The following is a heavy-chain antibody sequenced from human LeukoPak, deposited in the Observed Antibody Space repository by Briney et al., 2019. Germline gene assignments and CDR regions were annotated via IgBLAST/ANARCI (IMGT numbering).Heavy chain of an antibody. V-gene: IGHV4-59*01. CDR3: ARDFYDSRGDAFDI. D-gene: IGHD3-22*01. J-gene: IGHJ3*02. Sequence: SGTLSLTCTVSGGSISSYAWSWIRQPPGKGLEWIGYIYYSGSTNYNPSLKSRVTISVDTSKNQFSLKLSSVTAADTAVYYCARDFYDSRGDAFDIWGQGTMVTVSS. CDR2: IYYSGST. CDR1: GGSISSYA.